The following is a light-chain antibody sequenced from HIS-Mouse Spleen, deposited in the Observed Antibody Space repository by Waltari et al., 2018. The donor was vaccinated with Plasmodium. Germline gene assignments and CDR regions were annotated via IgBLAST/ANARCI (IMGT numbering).Light chain of an antibody. Sequence: EIVMTQSPATLSVSPGERGTLSCRASQSVSSNLAWYQQKPGQAPRLLIYGASTRATGIPAMFSGSGSGTEFTLTISSLQSEDFAVYYCQQYNNWSFTFGPGTKVDIK. J-gene: IGKJ3*01. V-gene: IGKV3-15*01. CDR1: QSVSSN. CDR3: QQYNNWSFT. CDR2: GAS.